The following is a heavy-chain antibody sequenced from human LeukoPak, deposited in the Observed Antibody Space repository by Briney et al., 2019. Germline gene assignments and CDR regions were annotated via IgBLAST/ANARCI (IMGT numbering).Heavy chain of an antibody. D-gene: IGHD4-23*01. CDR1: GGSISSGSYY. CDR3: ARDQGGKRGFDY. J-gene: IGHJ4*02. V-gene: IGHV4-61*02. Sequence: SETLSLTCTVSGGSISSGSYYWSWIRQPAGKGLEWIGRIYTSGSTNYNPSLKSRVTISVDTSKNQFSLKLSSVTAADTAVYYCARDQGGKRGFDYWGQGTLVTVSS. CDR2: IYTSGST.